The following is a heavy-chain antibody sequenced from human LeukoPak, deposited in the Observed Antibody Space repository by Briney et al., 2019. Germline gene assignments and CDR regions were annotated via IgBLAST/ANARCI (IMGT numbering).Heavy chain of an antibody. V-gene: IGHV3-23*01. J-gene: IGHJ4*02. CDR2: ISGSGGST. CDR1: GFTFSSYA. CDR3: AKVTRGNYYDSSGPPG. Sequence: GGPLRLSCAASGFTFSSYAMSWVRRAPGKGLEWVSAISGSGGSTYYADSVKGRFTISRDNSKNTLCLQMNSLRAEDTAVYYCAKVTRGNYYDSSGPPGWGQGTLVTVSS. D-gene: IGHD3-22*01.